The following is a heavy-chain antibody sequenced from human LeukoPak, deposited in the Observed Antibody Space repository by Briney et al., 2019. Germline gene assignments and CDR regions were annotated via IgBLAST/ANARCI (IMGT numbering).Heavy chain of an antibody. CDR3: ARETNWTFDY. V-gene: IGHV4-4*07. D-gene: IGHD1-20*01. J-gene: IGHJ4*02. CDR2: IYTSGTT. Sequence: SETLSLTCTVSGGSISSYYWSWIRQPAGKGLEWIGRIYTSGTTDYNPSLESRVTMSIDTSNNYFSLKLSSVTAADTAVYYCARETNWTFDYWGQGTLVTVSS. CDR1: GGSISSYY.